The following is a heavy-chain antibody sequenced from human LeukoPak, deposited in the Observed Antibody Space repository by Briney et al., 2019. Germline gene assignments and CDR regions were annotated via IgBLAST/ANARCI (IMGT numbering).Heavy chain of an antibody. D-gene: IGHD3-3*01. J-gene: IGHJ4*02. CDR3: ARGYDFWSGYSPHFDY. CDR1: GFTVSSNY. CDR2: IYSGGST. V-gene: IGHV3-53*01. Sequence: GGSLRLSCAASGFTVSSNYMSWVRQAPGKGLEWVSVIYSGGSTYYADSVKGRFTISRDNSKNSLYLQMNSLRAEDTAVYYCARGYDFWSGYSPHFDYWGQGTLVTVSS.